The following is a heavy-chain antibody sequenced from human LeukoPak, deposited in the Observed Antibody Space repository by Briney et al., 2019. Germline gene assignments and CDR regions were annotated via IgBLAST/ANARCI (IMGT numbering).Heavy chain of an antibody. J-gene: IGHJ4*02. CDR2: IYASGST. CDR1: GGSISTYY. V-gene: IGHV4-4*07. CDR3: ASYSGSYAYYGS. Sequence: PSETLSLTCIVSGGSISTYYWSWIRQPAGKGLEWIGRIYASGSTNFNPSLKSRVTMSVDTSKNQFSLKLSSVTAADTAVYYCASYSGSYAYYGSWGQGTLVTVSS. D-gene: IGHD1-26*01.